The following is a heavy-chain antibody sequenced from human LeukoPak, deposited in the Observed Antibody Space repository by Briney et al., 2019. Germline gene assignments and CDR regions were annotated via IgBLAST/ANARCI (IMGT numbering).Heavy chain of an antibody. D-gene: IGHD2-15*01. J-gene: IGHJ5*02. CDR3: ARSEGYAFDP. CDR1: GGSFSNGDYY. CDR2: IYYSGST. Sequence: SQTLSLTCIVFGGSFSNGDYYWSWIRQPPGKGLEWIGYIYYSGSTFYNPSLKIRVTISLDTSKSQFSLKLSSVTAADTAVYYCARSEGYAFDPWGQGTLVTVSS. V-gene: IGHV4-30-4*01.